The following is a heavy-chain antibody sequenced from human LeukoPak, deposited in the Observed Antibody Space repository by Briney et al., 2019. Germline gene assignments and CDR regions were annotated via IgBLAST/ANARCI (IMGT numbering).Heavy chain of an antibody. J-gene: IGHJ4*02. CDR2: IWFDGSNI. CDR1: GFTFSSYG. Sequence: GGSLRLSCAASGFTFSSYGMHWVRQAPGKGLEWVAIIWFDGSNIYYADSVEGRFTISRDNSKNTLFLQMNSLRAEDTAVYYCAREHGVYSFDYWGQGTLVTVSS. D-gene: IGHD4-17*01. CDR3: AREHGVYSFDY. V-gene: IGHV3-33*01.